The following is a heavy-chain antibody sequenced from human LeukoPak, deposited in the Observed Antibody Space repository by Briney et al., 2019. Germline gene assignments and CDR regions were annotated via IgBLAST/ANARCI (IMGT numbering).Heavy chain of an antibody. CDR1: GFTFSNYA. J-gene: IGHJ4*02. Sequence: GGSLRLSCAASGFTFSNYAMSWVRQAPGKGLEWDSSINPSGGTTFYADSVKGRFTISRDNSKNTLYLHVNSLRAEDTAVYYCAKRPTYFDFWGQGTLVTVSS. V-gene: IGHV3-23*01. CDR2: INPSGGTT. CDR3: AKRPTYFDF.